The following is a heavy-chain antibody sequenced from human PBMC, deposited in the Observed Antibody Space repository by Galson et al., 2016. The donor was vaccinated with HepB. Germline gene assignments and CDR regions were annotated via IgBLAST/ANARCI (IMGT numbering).Heavy chain of an antibody. CDR1: GFTFSDYA. Sequence: SLRLSCAASGFTFSDYAMSWVRQAPGKGLQWVSTIRGTGVTTHYADSVKGRFTTSRDNSKNTLYLQMSRLRAEDTAMYYCAKATPYYDVLTGFFVYYSDYWGHGTLVTVSS. D-gene: IGHD3-9*01. CDR3: AKATPYYDVLTGFFVYYSDY. CDR2: IRGTGVTT. J-gene: IGHJ4*01. V-gene: IGHV3-23*01.